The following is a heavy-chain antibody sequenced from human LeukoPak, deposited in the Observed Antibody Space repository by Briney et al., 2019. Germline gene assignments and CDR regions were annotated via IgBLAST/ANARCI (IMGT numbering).Heavy chain of an antibody. Sequence: SETLSLTCTVSGGSITSSRSYWGWIRQPPGKGLEWIGTIYYSGGTYYNPSLKSRVTISVDTSKNQFSLKLSSVTAADTAVYYCARSYGLWFGESDFDYWGQGTLVTVSS. D-gene: IGHD3-10*01. CDR1: GGSITSSRSY. J-gene: IGHJ4*02. V-gene: IGHV4-39*07. CDR3: ARSYGLWFGESDFDY. CDR2: IYYSGGT.